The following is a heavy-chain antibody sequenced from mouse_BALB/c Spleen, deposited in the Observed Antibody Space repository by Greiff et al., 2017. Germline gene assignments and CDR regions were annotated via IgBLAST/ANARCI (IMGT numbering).Heavy chain of an antibody. J-gene: IGHJ3*01. V-gene: IGHV5-12-2*01. D-gene: IGHD1-1*01. Sequence: EVKLVESGGGLVKPGGSLKLSCAASGFTFSSYGMSWVRQTPEKRLEWVAYISNGGGSTYYPDTVKGRFTISRDNAKNTLYLQMSSLRSEDTAMYYCARRAVVATEGFAYWGQGTLVTVSA. CDR1: GFTFSSYG. CDR2: ISNGGGST. CDR3: ARRAVVATEGFAY.